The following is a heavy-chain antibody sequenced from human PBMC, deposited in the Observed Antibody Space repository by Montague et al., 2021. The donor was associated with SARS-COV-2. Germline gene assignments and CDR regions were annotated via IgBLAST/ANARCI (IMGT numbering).Heavy chain of an antibody. CDR3: ATPDY. V-gene: IGHV5-10-1*01. CDR1: GYSFTTYW. J-gene: IGHJ4*02. CDR2: IGPSDSNT. Sequence: QSGAEVKKPGESLRISCKGSGYSFTTYWINWVRQMPGKGLEWMEKIGPSDSNTNYSPSFQGHVTISVDRSISTAYLQWRSLKASDTAMYYCATPDYWGQGTLVTVSS.